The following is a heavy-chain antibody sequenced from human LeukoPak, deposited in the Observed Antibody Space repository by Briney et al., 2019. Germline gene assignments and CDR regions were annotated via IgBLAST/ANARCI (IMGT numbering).Heavy chain of an antibody. CDR2: ISSSSSYI. V-gene: IGHV3-21*01. CDR3: ARDYYDSSGYIRSYYYYMDV. D-gene: IGHD3-22*01. CDR1: GFTFSSYS. Sequence: PGGSLRLSCAASGFTFSSYSMSWVRQAPGKGLEWVSSISSSSSYIYYADSVKGRFTISRDNAKNSLYLQMNSLRAEDTAVYYCARDYYDSSGYIRSYYYYMDVWGKGTTVTVSS. J-gene: IGHJ6*03.